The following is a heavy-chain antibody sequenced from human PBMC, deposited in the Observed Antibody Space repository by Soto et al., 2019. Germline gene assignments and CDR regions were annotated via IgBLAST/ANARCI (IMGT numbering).Heavy chain of an antibody. V-gene: IGHV4-4*02. CDR2: IYHSGST. Sequence: SETLSLTCAVSGGSISSSNWWSWVRQPPGKGLEWIGEIYHSGSTNYNPSLKSRVTISVDKSKNQFSLKLSSVTAADTALYHCARALYSYGYTSWFDPWGQGTLVTVSS. J-gene: IGHJ5*02. CDR3: ARALYSYGYTSWFDP. CDR1: GGSISSSNW. D-gene: IGHD5-18*01.